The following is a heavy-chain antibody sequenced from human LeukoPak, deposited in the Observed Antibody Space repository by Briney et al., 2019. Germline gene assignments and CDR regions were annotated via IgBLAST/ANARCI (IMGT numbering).Heavy chain of an antibody. J-gene: IGHJ4*02. Sequence: PGGSLRLSCAVSGFTFSSYWMHWVRQAPGKGLVWVSRINSDGSSTIYADSVQGRFTISRDNAKNTLYLQMNSLRAEDTAVYFCTRGPGSYYSLGYWGQGTLVTVSS. V-gene: IGHV3-74*01. CDR2: INSDGSST. CDR3: TRGPGSYYSLGY. D-gene: IGHD1-26*01. CDR1: GFTFSSYW.